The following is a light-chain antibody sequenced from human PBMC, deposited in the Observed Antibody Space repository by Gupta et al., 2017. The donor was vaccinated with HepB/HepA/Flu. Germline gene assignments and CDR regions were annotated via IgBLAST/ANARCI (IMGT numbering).Light chain of an antibody. CDR3: QQEGYSPKT. V-gene: IGKV3-20*01. J-gene: IGKJ1*01. CDR1: QSVSSNY. CDR2: GAS. Sequence: EIVLTQSPGTVSLSPGEYATLSCRASQSVSSNYLAWYQQKPGQSPRLLIYGASTRATGIPDRFTGSGSGTDFTLTISRLEPEDFAVYYCQQEGYSPKTFGQGTKVEIE.